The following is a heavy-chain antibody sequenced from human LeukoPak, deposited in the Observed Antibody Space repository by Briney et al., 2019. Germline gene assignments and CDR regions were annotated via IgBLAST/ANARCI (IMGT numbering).Heavy chain of an antibody. CDR2: INHSGST. CDR1: GGSISSSSYY. CDR3: ARRRAIFGVVIIPGDAFDI. D-gene: IGHD3-3*01. J-gene: IGHJ3*02. V-gene: IGHV4-39*07. Sequence: SETLSLTCTVSGGSISSSSYYWGWIRQPPGKGLEWIGEINHSGSTNYNPSLKSRVTISVDTSKNQFSLKLSSVTAADTAVYYCARRRAIFGVVIIPGDAFDIWGQGTMVTVSS.